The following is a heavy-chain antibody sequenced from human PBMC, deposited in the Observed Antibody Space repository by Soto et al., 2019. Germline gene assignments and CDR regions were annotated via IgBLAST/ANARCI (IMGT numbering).Heavy chain of an antibody. J-gene: IGHJ4*02. V-gene: IGHV3-23*01. CDR3: AKGSGGNCYSHFDY. CDR1: GFTFSSYA. Sequence: EVQLLESGGGLVQPGGSLRLSCAASGFTFSSYAMSWVRQAPGKGLEWVSAICGSGGATYYTDSVKGRFTISRDNSKNTLHLQMNNLRAKDTAIYYCAKGSGGNCYSHFDYCGQGTLVTVSS. CDR2: ICGSGGAT. D-gene: IGHD2-15*01.